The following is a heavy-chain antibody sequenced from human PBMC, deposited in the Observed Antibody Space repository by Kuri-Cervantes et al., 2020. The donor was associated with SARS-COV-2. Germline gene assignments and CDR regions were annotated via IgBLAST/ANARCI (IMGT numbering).Heavy chain of an antibody. Sequence: SGPTLVKPTQTLTLTCTFSGFSLSTSGMCVSWIRQPPGKALEWLARIDWDDDKYYSTSLKSRLTISKDTSKSQVVLTMTNMDPVDTATYYCARIYLWQWLVGGGAFDIWGQGTMVTVSS. V-gene: IGHV2-70*11. J-gene: IGHJ3*02. D-gene: IGHD6-19*01. CDR2: IDWDDDK. CDR3: ARIYLWQWLVGGGAFDI. CDR1: GFSLSTSGMC.